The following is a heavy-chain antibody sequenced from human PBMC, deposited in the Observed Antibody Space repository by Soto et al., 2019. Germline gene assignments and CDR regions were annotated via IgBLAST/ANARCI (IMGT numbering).Heavy chain of an antibody. D-gene: IGHD5-12*01. V-gene: IGHV3-66*01. CDR1: GFTVSSNY. Sequence: GGSLRLSCAASGFTVSSNYMSWVRQAPGKGLEWVSVIYSGGSTYYADSVKGRFTISRDNSKNTLYLQMNSLRAEDTAVYYCAREVRTKTSGYDSYYYGMDVWGQGTTVTVSS. J-gene: IGHJ6*02. CDR2: IYSGGST. CDR3: AREVRTKTSGYDSYYYGMDV.